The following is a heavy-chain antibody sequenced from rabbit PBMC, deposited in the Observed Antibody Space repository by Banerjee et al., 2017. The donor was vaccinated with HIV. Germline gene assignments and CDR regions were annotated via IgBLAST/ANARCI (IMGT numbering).Heavy chain of an antibody. CDR2: IYIGSGST. Sequence: QSLEESGGDLVKPGASLTLTCTASGFSFSSSHYMCWVRQAPGKGLEWIGCIYIGSGSTYYASWAKGRFTISKTSSTTVTLQMTSLTAADTATYFCARDSISSSVSIFNLWGPGTLVTVS. CDR3: ARDSISSSVSIFNL. V-gene: IGHV1S40*01. J-gene: IGHJ4*01. CDR1: GFSFSSSHY. D-gene: IGHD1-1*01.